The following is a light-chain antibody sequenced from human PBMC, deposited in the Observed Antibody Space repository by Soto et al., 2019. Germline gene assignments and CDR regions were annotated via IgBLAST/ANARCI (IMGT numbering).Light chain of an antibody. CDR3: QQSNNWTFS. J-gene: IGKJ5*01. Sequence: EVVLTQSPATLSVSPGDIATLSCRASQYIGSYLAWYQQKPGQAPRLLMYGASIRATGVPARFSGSGSETDGTITISGLKYEDAAMYFCQQSNNWTFSFCQGTRLENK. CDR2: GAS. V-gene: IGKV3-15*01. CDR1: QYIGSY.